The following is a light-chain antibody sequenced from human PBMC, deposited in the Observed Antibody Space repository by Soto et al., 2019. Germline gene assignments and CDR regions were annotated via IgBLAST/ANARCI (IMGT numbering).Light chain of an antibody. V-gene: IGKV1-5*03. J-gene: IGKJ4*01. CDR2: KTS. CDR1: QTITSR. Sequence: DIQMTQSPSTLSASLGDTVTITCRASQTITSRLAWYQQKPGKAPNLLIYKTSTLEGGVPSGFSGSGSGTEFSLNISSLQSDDFATYYCQHYDSYSPFGGGTKVEIK. CDR3: QHYDSYSP.